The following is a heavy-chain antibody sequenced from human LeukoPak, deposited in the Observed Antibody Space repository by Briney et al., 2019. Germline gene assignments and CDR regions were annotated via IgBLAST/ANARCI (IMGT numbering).Heavy chain of an antibody. J-gene: IGHJ4*02. CDR2: IIPIFGTA. Sequence: SVNVSCKASGCTFSSYAISWVRQAPGQGLEWMGGIIPIFGTANYAQKFQGRVTITTDESTSTAYMELSSLRSEDTAVYYCARAPHVTMVRGVPYFDYWGQGTLVTVSS. CDR1: GCTFSSYA. D-gene: IGHD3-10*01. CDR3: ARAPHVTMVRGVPYFDY. V-gene: IGHV1-69*05.